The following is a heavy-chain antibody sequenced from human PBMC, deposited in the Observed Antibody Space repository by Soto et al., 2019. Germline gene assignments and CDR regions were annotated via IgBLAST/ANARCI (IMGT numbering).Heavy chain of an antibody. D-gene: IGHD3-22*01. J-gene: IGHJ4*02. CDR2: IDPSGGIT. V-gene: IGHV1-46*01. Sequence: ASVKVSCKASGYSFTNFHIHWVRQAPGQGLEWMGMIDPSGGITRDAQRLQGRITMTRDASTSTVYMELRSLTSEDTAEYYCARDLIGHDNYETIGYYFDHWGQGTLVTVSS. CDR1: GYSFTNFH. CDR3: ARDLIGHDNYETIGYYFDH.